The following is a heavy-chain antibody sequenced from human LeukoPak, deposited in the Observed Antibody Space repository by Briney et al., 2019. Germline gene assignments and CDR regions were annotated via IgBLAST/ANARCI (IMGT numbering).Heavy chain of an antibody. Sequence: GGSLRLSCAASGFTFRSYAMTWVRQAPGKGLEWVSLISGSGTTTYYADSVNGRLTISRDNSKDTLYLQMNSLRAEDTAIYYCAKDPIRYSYPISGFYSWGQGTLVTVSS. D-gene: IGHD3-22*01. CDR3: AKDPIRYSYPISGFYS. J-gene: IGHJ4*02. CDR2: ISGSGTTT. CDR1: GFTFRSYA. V-gene: IGHV3-23*01.